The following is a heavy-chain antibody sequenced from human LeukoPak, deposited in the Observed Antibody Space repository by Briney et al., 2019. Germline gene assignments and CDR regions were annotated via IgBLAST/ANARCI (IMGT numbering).Heavy chain of an antibody. V-gene: IGHV3-21*01. CDR1: GFTFSSYS. J-gene: IGHJ4*02. D-gene: IGHD2-21*01. CDR2: ISSSSSYI. CDR3: ARAPPGVGDCFDY. Sequence: PGGSLRLSCAASGFTFSSYSMNWVRQAPGKGLEWVSSISSSSSYIYYADSVKGRFTISRDNAKNSLYLQMNSLRAEDTAVYYCARAPPGVGDCFDYWGQGTLVTVSS.